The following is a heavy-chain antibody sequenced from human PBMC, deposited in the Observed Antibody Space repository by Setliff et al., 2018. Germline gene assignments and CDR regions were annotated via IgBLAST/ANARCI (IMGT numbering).Heavy chain of an antibody. CDR3: ARHEFVGGYYGSVTYRHFDY. J-gene: IGHJ4*02. CDR1: GGSIRSSYYY. Sequence: SETLSLTCTVSGGSIRSSYYYWGWIRQPPGKGLEWIGSIYYNGSTHFNPSLKSRVTISVDTSKNQFSLQVTSLAATDTALYFCARHEFVGGYYGSVTYRHFDYWGQGILVTVSS. V-gene: IGHV4-39*01. CDR2: IYYNGST. D-gene: IGHD3-10*01.